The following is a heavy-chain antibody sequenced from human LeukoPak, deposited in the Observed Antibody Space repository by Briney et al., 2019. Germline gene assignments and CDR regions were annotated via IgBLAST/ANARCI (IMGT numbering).Heavy chain of an antibody. CDR3: ARGRPHGNDY. Sequence: GGSLRLSCAASGFTFTNAWMNWVRQAPGKGLVRVSRIASDGSSTTYADSVKGRFSISRDNAKNTLYLQMNSLRVEDTAVYYCARGRPHGNDYWGQGTLVTVSS. D-gene: IGHD4-23*01. CDR1: GFTFTNAW. J-gene: IGHJ4*02. V-gene: IGHV3-74*01. CDR2: IASDGSST.